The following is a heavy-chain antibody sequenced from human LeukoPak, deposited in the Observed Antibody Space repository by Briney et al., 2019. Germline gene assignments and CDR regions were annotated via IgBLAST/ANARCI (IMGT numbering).Heavy chain of an antibody. Sequence: GGSLRLSCAVSGFTVSSNYMSWVRQAPGKGLEWVSVIYSGGSTYYADSVKGRFTISRDNSKNTLYLQMNSLRGEDTAVYYCAKDKAPGSWHTPSDYWGQGTLVTVSS. D-gene: IGHD6-13*01. J-gene: IGHJ4*02. V-gene: IGHV3-66*01. CDR1: GFTVSSNY. CDR2: IYSGGST. CDR3: AKDKAPGSWHTPSDY.